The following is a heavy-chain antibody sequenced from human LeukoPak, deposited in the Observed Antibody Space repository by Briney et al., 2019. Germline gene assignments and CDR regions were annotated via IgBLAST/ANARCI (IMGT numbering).Heavy chain of an antibody. CDR1: GGSISSYY. V-gene: IGHV4-59*08. D-gene: IGHD6-13*01. J-gene: IGHJ4*02. CDR2: ISYSGGT. CDR3: ARSGPARKNYSSSWTPWDY. Sequence: SETLSLTCTVSGGSISSYYWSWIRQPPGKGLEWIGYISYSGGTNYSPSLKSRVTISVDTSKNQFSLKLSSVTAADTAVYYCARSGPARKNYSSSWTPWDYWGQGTLVTVSS.